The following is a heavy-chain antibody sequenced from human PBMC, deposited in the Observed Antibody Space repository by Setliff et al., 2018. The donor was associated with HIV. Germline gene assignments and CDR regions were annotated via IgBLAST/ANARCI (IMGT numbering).Heavy chain of an antibody. CDR1: GLTFSNYW. CDR2: IKQDGSEK. CDR3: ARTYYYDASGYYRPFDI. V-gene: IGHV3-7*03. D-gene: IGHD3-22*01. J-gene: IGHJ3*02. Sequence: GGSLRLSCVASGLTFSNYWMHWVRQAPGKGLEWVANIKQDGSEKNYVDFVKGRFTISRDNAKNSLYLQMNSLRAEDTAVYYCARTYYYDASGYYRPFDIWGQGTMVTVSS.